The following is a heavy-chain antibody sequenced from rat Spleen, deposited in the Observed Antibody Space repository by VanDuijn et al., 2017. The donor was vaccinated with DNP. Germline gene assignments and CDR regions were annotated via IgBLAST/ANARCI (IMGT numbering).Heavy chain of an antibody. CDR1: GFTFSNYG. Sequence: EVQLVESGGGLVQPGRSLKLSCAASGFTFSNYGMAWVRQAPTKGLEWVATISYDGSSHYYRDSVKGRFTISRDNAKSPLYLQMDSLRSEDTATYYCTTDTMMVASYYFDYWGQGVMVTVSS. CDR2: ISYDGSSH. J-gene: IGHJ2*01. D-gene: IGHD1-12*02. CDR3: TTDTMMVASYYFDY. V-gene: IGHV5-29*01.